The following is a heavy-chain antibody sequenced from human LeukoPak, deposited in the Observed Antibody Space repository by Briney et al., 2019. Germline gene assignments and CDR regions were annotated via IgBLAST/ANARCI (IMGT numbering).Heavy chain of an antibody. J-gene: IGHJ5*02. CDR3: ARGNYDYYGSGRGGNWFDP. CDR1: GGSFSGYY. D-gene: IGHD3-10*01. Sequence: SEPLSLTCAVYGGSFSGYYWSWIRQPPGKGLEWIGEINHSGSTNYNPSLKSRVTISVDTSKNQFSLKLSSVTAADTAVYYCARGNYDYYGSGRGGNWFDPWGQGTLVTVSS. CDR2: INHSGST. V-gene: IGHV4-34*01.